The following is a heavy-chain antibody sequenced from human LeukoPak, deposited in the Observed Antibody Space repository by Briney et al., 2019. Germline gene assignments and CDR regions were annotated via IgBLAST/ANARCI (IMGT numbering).Heavy chain of an antibody. CDR3: AATGEPGAY. D-gene: IGHD7-27*01. CDR1: GGSFSGYY. CDR2: INHSGST. Sequence: SETLSLTCAVYGGSFSGYYWSWTRQPPGKGLEWIGEINHSGSTNYNPSLKSRVTISVDTSKNQFSLKLSSVTAADTAVYYCAATGEPGAYWGQGTLVTVSS. V-gene: IGHV4-34*01. J-gene: IGHJ4*02.